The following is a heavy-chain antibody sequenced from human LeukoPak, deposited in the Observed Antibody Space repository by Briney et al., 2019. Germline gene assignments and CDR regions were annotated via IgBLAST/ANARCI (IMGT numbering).Heavy chain of an antibody. CDR2: IYYSGIT. Sequence: NTSETLSLTCTVSGDSINSRSYYWGWIRQPPGKGLEWIGSIYYSGITYYNPSLKSRVTISVDKSKNQFSLKLSSVTAADTAVYYCARVERRLTGFDYWGQGTLVTVSS. V-gene: IGHV4-39*07. CDR3: ARVERRLTGFDY. D-gene: IGHD5-24*01. J-gene: IGHJ4*02. CDR1: GDSINSRSYY.